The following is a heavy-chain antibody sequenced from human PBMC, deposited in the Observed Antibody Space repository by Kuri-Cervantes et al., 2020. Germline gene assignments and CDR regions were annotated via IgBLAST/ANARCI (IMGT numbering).Heavy chain of an antibody. V-gene: IGHV1-69*13. J-gene: IGHJ5*02. D-gene: IGHD3-10*01. CDR3: ARVGTMVRGVIAGWFDP. Sequence: SVKVSCKASGGTFSSYAISWVRQAPGQGLEWMGGIIPIFGTANYAQKFQCRVTITADESTSTAYMELSSLRSEDTAVYYCARVGTMVRGVIAGWFDPWGQGTLVTVSS. CDR2: IIPIFGTA. CDR1: GGTFSSYA.